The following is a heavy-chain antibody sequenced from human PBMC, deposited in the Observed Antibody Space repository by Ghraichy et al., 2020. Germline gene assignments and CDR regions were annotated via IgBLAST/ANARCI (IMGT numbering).Heavy chain of an antibody. Sequence: GGSLRLSCAASGFTFSSYAMSWVRQAPGKGLEWVSAISGSGGSTYYADSVKGRFTISRDNSKNTLYLQMNSLRAEDTAVYYCAKAHYSGYDRYYFDYWGQGTLVTVSS. CDR1: GFTFSSYA. CDR2: ISGSGGST. J-gene: IGHJ4*02. V-gene: IGHV3-23*01. CDR3: AKAHYSGYDRYYFDY. D-gene: IGHD5-12*01.